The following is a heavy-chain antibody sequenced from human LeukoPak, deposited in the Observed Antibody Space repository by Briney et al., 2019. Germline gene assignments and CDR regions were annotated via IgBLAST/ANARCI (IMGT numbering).Heavy chain of an antibody. D-gene: IGHD4-17*01. J-gene: IGHJ4*02. CDR2: IISDGRNT. Sequence: GGSLRLSCAASGFTFGSSYMHWVRQVPGKGMVWVSRIISDGRNTNHTDSVKGKFTLSRDNAQKTLYLQMNSLRAEDTAVYFCVAGTKAWGQGTLVIVSS. V-gene: IGHV3-74*01. CDR3: VAGTKA. CDR1: GFTFGSSY.